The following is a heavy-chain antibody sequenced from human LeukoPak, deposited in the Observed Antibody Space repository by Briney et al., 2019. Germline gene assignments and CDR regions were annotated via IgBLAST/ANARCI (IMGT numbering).Heavy chain of an antibody. Sequence: SETLSLTCTVSGGSISRHYWSWIRQPPGKGLEWIGYISYIGSTKYNPSLKSRVTISVDTSKNQFSLKVTSVTAADTAVYYCARDANDAFDIWGQGTMVTVSS. J-gene: IGHJ3*02. CDR2: ISYIGST. V-gene: IGHV4-59*11. CDR1: GGSISRHY. CDR3: ARDANDAFDI.